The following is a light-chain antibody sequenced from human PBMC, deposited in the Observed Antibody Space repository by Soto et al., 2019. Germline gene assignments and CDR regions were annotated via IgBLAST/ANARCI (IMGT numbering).Light chain of an antibody. V-gene: IGLV2-8*01. CDR3: TSYAGSNNVV. J-gene: IGLJ2*01. CDR1: NSDVGAYNY. Sequence: QAVVTQPPSASGSPGQSVTISCTGTNSDVGAYNYVSWYQQHPGKAPKLMIYEVSKRPSGVPDRFSGSKSGNTASLTVSGLQAEDEADYYCTSYAGSNNVVFGGGTKLTVL. CDR2: EVS.